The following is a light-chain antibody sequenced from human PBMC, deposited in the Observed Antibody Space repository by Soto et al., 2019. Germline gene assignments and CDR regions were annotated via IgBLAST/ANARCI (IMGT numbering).Light chain of an antibody. J-gene: IGKJ1*01. V-gene: IGKV1-39*01. CDR3: QQATSFPRT. Sequence: DIQMTQSPSSLSASVGDRVTITCRASQSISSYLNWYQQKPGKAPKLLIYAASTLQGGVPSRFSGSGSGTEFTLTISSLQHEDFATYYCQQATSFPRTLGQGTKVDIK. CDR1: QSISSY. CDR2: AAS.